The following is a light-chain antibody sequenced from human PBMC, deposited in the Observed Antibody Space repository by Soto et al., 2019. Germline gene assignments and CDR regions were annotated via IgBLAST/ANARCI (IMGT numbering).Light chain of an antibody. CDR3: QSYDSSLSAPYV. CDR2: GNS. J-gene: IGLJ1*01. Sequence: VLTQHPRVSEASVHRVTISCTESSSNIGAGYGVHWYQHLPGTAPKLLIYGNSNRPSGVPDRFSGSKSGPSASLAITGLQADDEADYYCQSYDSSLSAPYVFGTGTKVTVL. CDR1: SSNIGAGYG. V-gene: IGLV1-40*01.